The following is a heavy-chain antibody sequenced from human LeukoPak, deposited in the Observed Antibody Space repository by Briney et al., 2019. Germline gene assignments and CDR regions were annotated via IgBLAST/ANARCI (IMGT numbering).Heavy chain of an antibody. CDR2: INRDGSES. J-gene: IGHJ4*02. CDR1: GFTFSDYW. Sequence: GGSLRLSCAASGFTFSDYWMSWVRQAPGKGLEWVANINRDGSESYYGDSVKGRLTISRVNAKNSLFLQMSSLRADDTSVYYCAKWGPFCSHSYRPALDYWGQGALVTVSS. V-gene: IGHV3-7*01. CDR3: AKWGPFCSHSYRPALDY. D-gene: IGHD3-3*01.